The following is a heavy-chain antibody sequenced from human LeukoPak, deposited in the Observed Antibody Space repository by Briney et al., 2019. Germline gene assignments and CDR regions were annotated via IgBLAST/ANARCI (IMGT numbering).Heavy chain of an antibody. J-gene: IGHJ4*02. V-gene: IGHV3-20*04. CDR1: GFTFDDYG. CDR3: ARERSPKCSGGSCYLDC. CDR2: INWNGGST. Sequence: GGSLRLSCAASGFTFDDYGMSWVRQAPGKGLEWVSGINWNGGSTGYADSVKGRFTISRDNAKNSLYLQMNSLRAEDTAVYYCARERSPKCSGGSCYLDCWGQGTLVTVSS. D-gene: IGHD2-15*01.